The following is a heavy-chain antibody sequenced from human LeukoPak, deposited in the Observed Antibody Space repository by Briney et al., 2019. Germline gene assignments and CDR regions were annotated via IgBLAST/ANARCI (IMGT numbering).Heavy chain of an antibody. Sequence: SETLSLTCTVSSGSITGYYWAWIRQPPGKGLEWIGYIQYSGTTEYNPSLASRASISVDTAKDQFSLNLRSVTAADTAVYYCARDRVAGTLDFWGQGTLVTVSS. CDR1: SGSITGYY. V-gene: IGHV4-59*01. J-gene: IGHJ4*02. CDR2: IQYSGTT. D-gene: IGHD2-15*01. CDR3: ARDRVAGTLDF.